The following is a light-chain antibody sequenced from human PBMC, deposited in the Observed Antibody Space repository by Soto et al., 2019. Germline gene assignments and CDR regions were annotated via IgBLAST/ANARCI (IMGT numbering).Light chain of an antibody. Sequence: EDVLTHSPGTLSSTPRERHTLSCRASQSVSSSYLAWYQQKPGQAPRLLIYGASSRATGIPDRFSGSGSGTDFTLTISRLEPEDFAVYYCQQYGSSPWTFGQGTKVDIK. J-gene: IGKJ1*01. CDR3: QQYGSSPWT. CDR1: QSVSSSY. CDR2: GAS. V-gene: IGKV3-20*01.